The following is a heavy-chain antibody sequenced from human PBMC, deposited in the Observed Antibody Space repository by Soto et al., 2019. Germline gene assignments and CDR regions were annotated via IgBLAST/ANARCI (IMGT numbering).Heavy chain of an antibody. CDR2: ISWNSAGI. V-gene: IGHV3-9*01. D-gene: IGHD3-22*01. J-gene: IGHJ4*02. Sequence: EVQLVESGGGLAQPGRSLRLSCSASGFSFDYDAMHWVRQDPGKGLEWVAGISWNSAGIGYADSVRGRFTISRDNAKDCLYLQRKSLRAEDTAVYYCAKVYNSGYSGVEDHWGQGVLVTVFS. CDR3: AKVYNSGYSGVEDH. CDR1: GFSFDYDA.